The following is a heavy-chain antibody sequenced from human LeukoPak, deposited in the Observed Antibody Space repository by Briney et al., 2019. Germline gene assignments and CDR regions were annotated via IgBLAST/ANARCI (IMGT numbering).Heavy chain of an antibody. CDR2: IRYDGSNK. D-gene: IGHD3-22*01. Sequence: GGSLRLSCAASGFTFSSYGMHWVRQAPGKGLEWVAFIRYDGSNKYYADSVKGRFTISRDNSKNTLYLQMNSLRAEDTAVYYCARWPDYYDTSKYYYGMDVWGQGTTVTVSS. CDR1: GFTFSSYG. V-gene: IGHV3-30*02. CDR3: ARWPDYYDTSKYYYGMDV. J-gene: IGHJ6*02.